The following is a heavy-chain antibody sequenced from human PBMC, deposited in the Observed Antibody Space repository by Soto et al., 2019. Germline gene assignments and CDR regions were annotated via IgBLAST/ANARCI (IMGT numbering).Heavy chain of an antibody. D-gene: IGHD3-10*01. V-gene: IGHV3-48*03. J-gene: IGHJ3*02. Sequence: PGGSLRLSCAASGFAFSSYEMNWVRQAPGKGLEWVSYISSSGSTIYYADSVKGRFTISRDNAKNSLYLQMNSLRAEDTAVYYCVRELVRGSDAFDIWGRGTMVTVSS. CDR1: GFAFSSYE. CDR3: VRELVRGSDAFDI. CDR2: ISSSGSTI.